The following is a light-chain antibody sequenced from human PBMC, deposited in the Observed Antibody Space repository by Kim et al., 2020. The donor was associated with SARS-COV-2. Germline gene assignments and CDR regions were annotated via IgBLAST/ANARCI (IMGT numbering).Light chain of an antibody. J-gene: IGKJ5*01. Sequence: SPGESALLSCRANQSISSHLTWYQQKPGQPPRLLMYGASTRATGIPVRFRGSGSGTEFTLTITSLQSEDFAVYYCQQYSAWPPITFGQGTRLEIK. CDR3: QQYSAWPPIT. CDR1: QSISSH. V-gene: IGKV3-15*01. CDR2: GAS.